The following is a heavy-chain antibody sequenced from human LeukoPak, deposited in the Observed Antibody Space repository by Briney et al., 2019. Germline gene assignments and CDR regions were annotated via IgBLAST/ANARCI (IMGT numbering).Heavy chain of an antibody. Sequence: GGSLRLSCAASGFTFSSYAMSWVRQAPGKGLEWVSAISGSGGSTYYADSVKGRFTISRDKSKNTLYLQMNSLRAEDTAVYYCAKYPQLQQLVRVFAYWGQGTLVTVSS. V-gene: IGHV3-23*01. CDR3: AKYPQLQQLVRVFAY. D-gene: IGHD6-13*01. CDR1: GFTFSSYA. CDR2: ISGSGGST. J-gene: IGHJ4*02.